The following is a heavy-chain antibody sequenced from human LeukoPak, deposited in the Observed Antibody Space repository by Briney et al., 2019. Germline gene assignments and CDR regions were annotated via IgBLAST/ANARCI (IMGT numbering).Heavy chain of an antibody. V-gene: IGHV3-21*01. D-gene: IGHD3-3*01. J-gene: IGHJ4*02. CDR2: ISSSSYI. CDR1: GFTFSSYS. CDR3: ARDERYDFWSGYSNY. Sequence: PGGSLRLSCAASGFTFSSYSMNWVRQAPGKGLEWVSSISSSSYIYYADSVKGRFTISRDDAKNSLYLQMNSLRVEDTAVYYCARDERYDFWSGYSNYWGQGTLVTVSS.